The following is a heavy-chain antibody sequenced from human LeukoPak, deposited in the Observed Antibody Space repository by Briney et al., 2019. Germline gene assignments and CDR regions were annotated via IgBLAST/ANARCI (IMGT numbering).Heavy chain of an antibody. CDR3: ARGAGVGSYVPFDL. Sequence: GGSLRLSCAASGFLFSRFSMNWVRQAPGRGLEWVSSISNTGDHIYYADSLRGRFTISRDNAKNSLFLQMDSLRVDDTAVYYCARGAGVGSYVPFDLWGLGALVAVSS. J-gene: IGHJ4*02. D-gene: IGHD3-16*01. CDR1: GFLFSRFS. V-gene: IGHV3-21*01. CDR2: ISNTGDHI.